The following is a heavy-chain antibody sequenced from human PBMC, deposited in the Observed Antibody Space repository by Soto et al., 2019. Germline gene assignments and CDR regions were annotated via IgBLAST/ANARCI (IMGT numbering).Heavy chain of an antibody. Sequence: QVQLVQSGAEVKKPGSSVKVSCKASGGTFSSYAISWVRQAPGQGLEWMGGIIPIFGTATYAQKFQGRVTITADEYKSTAYMELSSLRSEDTAVYYCARGSYYGSGSYYPTYDCDGMDVWGQGTKVTVSS. CDR1: GGTFSSYA. CDR3: ARGSYYGSGSYYPTYDCDGMDV. J-gene: IGHJ6*02. V-gene: IGHV1-69*01. CDR2: IIPIFGTA. D-gene: IGHD3-10*01.